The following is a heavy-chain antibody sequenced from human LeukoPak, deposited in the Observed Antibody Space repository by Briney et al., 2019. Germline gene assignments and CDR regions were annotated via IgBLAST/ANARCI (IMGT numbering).Heavy chain of an antibody. CDR1: GFTFDDYA. CDR3: AKDIDTAMDGYFDY. J-gene: IGHJ4*02. D-gene: IGHD5-18*01. CDR2: ISWNSGSI. Sequence: QAGGSLRLSCAASGFTFDDYAMHWVRHAPGKGLEWVSGISWNSGSIVYADSVKGRFTISRDNAKNSLYLQMNSLRAEDTALYYCAKDIDTAMDGYFDYRGQGTLVTVSS. V-gene: IGHV3-9*01.